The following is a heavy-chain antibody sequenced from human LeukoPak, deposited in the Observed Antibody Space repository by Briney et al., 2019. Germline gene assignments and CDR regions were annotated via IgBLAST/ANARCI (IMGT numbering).Heavy chain of an antibody. CDR2: TSHDGNA. D-gene: IGHD4-23*01. V-gene: IGHV4-4*02. Sequence: SETLSLTCAVSGGSISTNTWWSWVRQPPGKGLEWIGQTSHDGNADYTPSLKSRVTISVDKTKNQLSLKLNSVTAADSAVYYCAKHGGRYFDSWGQGTLVTVSS. CDR3: AKHGGRYFDS. CDR1: GGSISTNTW. J-gene: IGHJ4*02.